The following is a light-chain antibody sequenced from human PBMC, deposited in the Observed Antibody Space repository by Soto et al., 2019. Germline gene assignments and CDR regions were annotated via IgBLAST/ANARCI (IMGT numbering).Light chain of an antibody. CDR3: QSFDSTVSGDV. Sequence: QSVLTQPPSVSGAPGQRVTISCTGSSSNIGAGYDVHWYQQLPGTAPKLFIYDNTNRPSGVPDRFSGSKSGTSASLAITGLQAEDEADYYCQSFDSTVSGDVFGTGTKLTVL. J-gene: IGLJ1*01. V-gene: IGLV1-40*01. CDR1: SSNIGAGYD. CDR2: DNT.